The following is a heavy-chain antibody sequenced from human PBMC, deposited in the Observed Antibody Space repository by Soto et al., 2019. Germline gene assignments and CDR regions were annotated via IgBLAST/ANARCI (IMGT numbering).Heavy chain of an antibody. CDR2: IYHSGST. J-gene: IGHJ4*02. CDR3: ARGMTTVTTFDY. Sequence: QLQLQESGSGLVKPSQTLSLTCAVSGGSISSGGYSWSWIRQPPGKGLECIGYIYHSGSTYYNPSRKSRVAXXVXRSKNQFSLKLSSVTAADTAVYYCARGMTTVTTFDYWGQGTLVTVSS. CDR1: GGSISSGGYS. D-gene: IGHD4-17*01. V-gene: IGHV4-30-2*01.